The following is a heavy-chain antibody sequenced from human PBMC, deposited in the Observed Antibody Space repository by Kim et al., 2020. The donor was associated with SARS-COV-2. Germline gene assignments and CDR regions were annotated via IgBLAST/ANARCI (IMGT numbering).Heavy chain of an antibody. D-gene: IGHD1-26*01. V-gene: IGHV3-72*01. CDR2: IRGKSNSYST. CDR3: ARRSSGTSYSDF. Sequence: GGSLRLSCAASGFTVSDHAMDWVRQTPGKGLEWIGRIRGKSNSYSTEYAASVKGRFIVSRDDSGDSLYLQMNSLKTEDTAVYYCARRSSGTSYSDFWGRGTLVTVSS. CDR1: GFTVSDHA. J-gene: IGHJ4*02.